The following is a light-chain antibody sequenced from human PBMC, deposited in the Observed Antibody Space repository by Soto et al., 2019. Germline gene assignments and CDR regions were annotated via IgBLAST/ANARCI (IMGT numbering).Light chain of an antibody. CDR1: SSDVGNYKL. V-gene: IGLV2-23*01. CDR3: CSYAAGSTSVV. J-gene: IGLJ2*01. CDR2: DGS. Sequence: QSALTQPASGSGSPGQSITISCTGTSSDVGNYKLVSWYQQHPGKAPQLMIYDGSERPSGVSNRFSGSKSGNTASLTISGLQAEDEADYYCCSYAAGSTSVVFGGGTKLTVL.